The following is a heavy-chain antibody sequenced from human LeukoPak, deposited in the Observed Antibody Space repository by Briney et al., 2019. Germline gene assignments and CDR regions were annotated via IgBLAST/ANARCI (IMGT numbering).Heavy chain of an antibody. CDR3: AKVGDYGDYALDY. CDR1: GFTVSSYG. D-gene: IGHD4-17*01. V-gene: IGHV3-30*18. J-gene: IGHJ4*02. CDR2: ISYDGSYK. Sequence: PGGSLRLSCAASGFTVSSYGMHWVRQAPGKGLGWVAVISYDGSYKYYADSVKGRFTISRENSKNTLYLQMNSLRAEDTAVYYCAKVGDYGDYALDYWGQGALVTVSS.